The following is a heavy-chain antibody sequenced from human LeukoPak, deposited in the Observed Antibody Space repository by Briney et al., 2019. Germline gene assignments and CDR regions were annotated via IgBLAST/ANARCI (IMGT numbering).Heavy chain of an antibody. CDR1: GGSISSYY. CDR3: ARMKVDTAMVTRYYYGMDV. D-gene: IGHD5-18*01. Sequence: PSETLSLTCTVSGGSISSYYWSWIRQPPGKGLEWIGYIYYSGSTNYNPSLKSRVTISVDTSKNQFSLKLSSVTAADTAVYYCARMKVDTAMVTRYYYGMDVWATGPRSSSP. CDR2: IYYSGST. J-gene: IGHJ6*02. V-gene: IGHV4-59*01.